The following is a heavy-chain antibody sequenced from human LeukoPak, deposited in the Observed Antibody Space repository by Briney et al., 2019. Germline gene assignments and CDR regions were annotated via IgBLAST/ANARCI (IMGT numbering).Heavy chain of an antibody. J-gene: IGHJ5*02. D-gene: IGHD2-15*01. CDR3: ARLRANCGGGSCYFWFDP. V-gene: IGHV4-59*08. CDR2: IYYSGST. Sequence: SQTLSLTCTVSGGSISSYYWSWIRQPPGKGLEWIGYIYYSGSTNYNPSLKSRVTISVDTSKNQFSLKLSSVTAAHTAVYYCARLRANCGGGSCYFWFDPWGQGTLVTVSS. CDR1: GGSISSYY.